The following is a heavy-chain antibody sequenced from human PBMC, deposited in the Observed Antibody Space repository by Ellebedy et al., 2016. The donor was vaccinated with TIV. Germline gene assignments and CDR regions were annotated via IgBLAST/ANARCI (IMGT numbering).Heavy chain of an antibody. CDR2: IKSKTDAGTR. CDR1: GFTLSNYW. J-gene: IGHJ4*02. Sequence: GESLKISCTASGFTLSNYWMTWVRQAPGKGLEWVGRIKSKTDAGTRDFAAPVKGRFLISRDDSKSTVYLQMTSLKIEDTAVYYCSAGTGKTDFDYWGQGTLVTVSS. D-gene: IGHD7-27*01. V-gene: IGHV3-15*01. CDR3: SAGTGKTDFDY.